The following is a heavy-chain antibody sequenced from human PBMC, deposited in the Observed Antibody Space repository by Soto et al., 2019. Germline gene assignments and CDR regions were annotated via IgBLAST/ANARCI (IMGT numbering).Heavy chain of an antibody. J-gene: IGHJ6*02. D-gene: IGHD4-17*01. Sequence: QVQLVQSGAEVKKPGSSVKVSCKASGGTFSSYAISWVRQAPGQGLEWMGGIIPIFGTANYAQKFQGRVTITADESTSTAYMELSRLRSEDTAVYYCARDDYGDNYYYYYGMDVWGQGTTVTVSS. V-gene: IGHV1-69*01. CDR3: ARDDYGDNYYYYYGMDV. CDR2: IIPIFGTA. CDR1: GGTFSSYA.